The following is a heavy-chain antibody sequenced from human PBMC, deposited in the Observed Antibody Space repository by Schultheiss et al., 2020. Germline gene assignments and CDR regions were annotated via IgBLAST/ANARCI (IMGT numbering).Heavy chain of an antibody. D-gene: IGHD6-19*01. V-gene: IGHV3-30*03. CDR1: GFTFSSYG. J-gene: IGHJ3*02. CDR3: ARDRYTSDWNAFDI. CDR2: ISSDGSNE. Sequence: SLRLACAASGFTFSSYGMHWVRQAPGKGLEWVALISSDGSNEYYADSVKGRFTISRDNSQNTLYLQMNSLRAEDTAVYYCARDRYTSDWNAFDIWGQGTMVTVSS.